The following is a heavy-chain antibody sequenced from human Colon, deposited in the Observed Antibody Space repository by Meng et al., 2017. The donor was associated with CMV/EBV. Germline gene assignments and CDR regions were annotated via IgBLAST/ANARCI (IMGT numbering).Heavy chain of an antibody. D-gene: IGHD2-21*01. CDR1: GYTFTAKH. V-gene: IGHV1-2*02. J-gene: IGHJ4*02. Sequence: QVQLIQAGTEVKKPGVSVEVSCETSGYTFTAKHLHWVRHAPGQGLEWMGWIYPQNGGTYFAQKFQGRVTMTSDTSISTAYMELSSLTSDDTAIYYCIKEDWYFDFWGQGTLVTVSS. CDR2: IYPQNGGT. CDR3: IKEDWYFDF.